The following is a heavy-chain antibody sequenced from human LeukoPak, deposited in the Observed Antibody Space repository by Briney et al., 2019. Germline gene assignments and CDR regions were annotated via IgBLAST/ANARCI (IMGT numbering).Heavy chain of an antibody. V-gene: IGHV3-48*01. J-gene: IGHJ3*01. CDR1: GFTFSSYS. CDR3: ARDTHYYGSGSPAFDL. CDR2: ISFSSATI. D-gene: IGHD3-10*01. Sequence: GGSLRLSCEASGFTFSSYSMNWVRQAPGKGLEWVSYISFSSATIHYADSVKGRFTISRDNAKNSPYLQLNSLRAEDTALYYCARDTHYYGSGSPAFDLWGRGTMVTVSS.